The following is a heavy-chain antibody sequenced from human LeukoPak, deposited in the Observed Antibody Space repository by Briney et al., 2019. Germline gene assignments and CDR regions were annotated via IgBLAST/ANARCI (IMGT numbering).Heavy chain of an antibody. CDR1: GFTVSSNY. D-gene: IGHD3/OR15-3a*01. J-gene: IGHJ4*02. Sequence: GGSLRPSCAASGFTVSSNYMRWVRQAPGKGLEWVSVIYSGGNTHYADSVKGRFTISRDNSKNTLYPQMNSLRAEDTAVYYCARDGRGFNPFDYWGQGTLVTVSS. CDR2: IYSGGNT. CDR3: ARDGRGFNPFDY. V-gene: IGHV3-53*01.